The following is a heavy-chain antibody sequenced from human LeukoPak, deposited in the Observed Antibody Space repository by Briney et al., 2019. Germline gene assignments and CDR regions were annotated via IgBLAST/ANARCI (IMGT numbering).Heavy chain of an antibody. CDR1: GGSINSHY. V-gene: IGHV4-59*11. CDR3: ARLEGTGTTDYYMDV. D-gene: IGHD1-7*01. Sequence: SETLSLTCIVSGGSINSHYWSWIRQPPGKGLEWIGDIHYTGTTKYNPSVKSRVTVSIDTSKNQFSLKLSSVTAADTAVYYCARLEGTGTTDYYMDVWGKGTTVTVSS. CDR2: IHYTGTT. J-gene: IGHJ6*03.